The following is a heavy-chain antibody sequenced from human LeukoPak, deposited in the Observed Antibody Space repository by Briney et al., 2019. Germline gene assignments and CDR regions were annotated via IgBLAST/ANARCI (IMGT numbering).Heavy chain of an antibody. Sequence: PSETLCLTCTVSGGSVSSGSYYWSWIRQPPGKGLEWIGYIYYSGSTNYNPSLKSRVTISVDTPKNQFSRNLSSVTSADTAVYYFSSPPYLEATDALHLGAQETMDPVPT. D-gene: IGHD5-24*01. J-gene: IGHJ3*01. CDR3: SSPPYLEATDALHL. V-gene: IGHV4-61*01. CDR1: GGSVSSGSYY. CDR2: IYYSGST.